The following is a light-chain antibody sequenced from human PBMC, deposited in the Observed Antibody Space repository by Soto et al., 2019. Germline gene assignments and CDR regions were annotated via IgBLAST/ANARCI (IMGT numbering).Light chain of an antibody. V-gene: IGKV3-15*01. CDR2: GAS. J-gene: IGKJ1*01. CDR1: QSVSSN. CDR3: QQYNTWRWT. Sequence: EIVMTQSPATLSVSPGERATLSCRASQSVSSNLAWYQQKPGQAPRLLIYGASTRATGIPARFSGSGSGTEFTLTISSLQSEDFAVYYCQQYNTWRWTFGQGNEVEIK.